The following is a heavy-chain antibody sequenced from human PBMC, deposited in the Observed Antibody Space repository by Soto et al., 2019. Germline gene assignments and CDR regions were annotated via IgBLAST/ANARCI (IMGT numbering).Heavy chain of an antibody. J-gene: IGHJ5*02. Sequence: SETLSLTCAVSGGSISSGGYSWSWIRQPPGKGLEWIGYIYHSGSTYYNPSLKSRVTISVDRSKNQFSLKLSSVTAADTAVYYCARGKGSIVVVPAPNWFDPWGQGTLVTVSS. D-gene: IGHD2-2*01. CDR3: ARGKGSIVVVPAPNWFDP. CDR2: IYHSGST. CDR1: GGSISSGGYS. V-gene: IGHV4-30-2*01.